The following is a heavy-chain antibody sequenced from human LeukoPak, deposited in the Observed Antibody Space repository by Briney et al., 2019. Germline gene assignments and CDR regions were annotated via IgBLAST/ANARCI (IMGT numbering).Heavy chain of an antibody. CDR1: GFTFSSYS. V-gene: IGHV3-30*02. D-gene: IGHD1-26*01. Sequence: GGSLRLSCAASGFTFSSYSMNWVRQAPGKGLEWVAFIRYDGSNKYYADSVKGRFTISRDNSKNTLYLQMNSLRAEDTAVYYCAKDEVGATTRPIDYWGQGTLVTVSS. CDR2: IRYDGSNK. CDR3: AKDEVGATTRPIDY. J-gene: IGHJ4*02.